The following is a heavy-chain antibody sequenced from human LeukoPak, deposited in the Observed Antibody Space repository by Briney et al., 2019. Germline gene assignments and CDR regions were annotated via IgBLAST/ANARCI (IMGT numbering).Heavy chain of an antibody. CDR1: GGTFSSYA. CDR2: IIPIFGTA. D-gene: IGHD6-6*01. Sequence: VASVKVSCKASGGTFSSYAISWVRQAPGQGLEWMGGIIPIFGTANYAQKFQGRVTITADESTSTAYMELSSLRSEDTAVYYCARALNEYSSSSDAFDIWGQGTMVTVSS. V-gene: IGHV1-69*13. CDR3: ARALNEYSSSSDAFDI. J-gene: IGHJ3*02.